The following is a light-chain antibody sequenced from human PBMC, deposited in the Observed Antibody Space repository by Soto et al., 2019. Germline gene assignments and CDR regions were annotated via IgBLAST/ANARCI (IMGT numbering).Light chain of an antibody. CDR1: SSNIGSNY. CDR2: RNN. CDR3: AAWDDSLSGDNYV. Sequence: QSVLTQPPSASGTPGQRVTISCSGSSSNIGSNYVYWYQQFPGTAPKLLIYRNNQRPSGVPDRFSGSKSGTSASLAISGLRSEDEADYYCAAWDDSLSGDNYVFGTGTKLTVL. V-gene: IGLV1-47*01. J-gene: IGLJ1*01.